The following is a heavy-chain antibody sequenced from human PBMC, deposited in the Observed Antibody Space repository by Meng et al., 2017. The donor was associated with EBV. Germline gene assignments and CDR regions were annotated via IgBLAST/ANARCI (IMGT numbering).Heavy chain of an antibody. CDR3: ARVGIAVAGTGDY. Sequence: KEPGDAVTVSCSASVYTFAGYYMQRVRHAPGQALEGMGRINPNSGGTNYAQKFQGRVTMTRDTSTSTAYMELSRLRSDDTAVYYCARVGIAVAGTGDYWGQGTLVTVSS. CDR1: VYTFAGYY. CDR2: INPNSGGT. J-gene: IGHJ4*02. V-gene: IGHV1-2*06. D-gene: IGHD6-19*01.